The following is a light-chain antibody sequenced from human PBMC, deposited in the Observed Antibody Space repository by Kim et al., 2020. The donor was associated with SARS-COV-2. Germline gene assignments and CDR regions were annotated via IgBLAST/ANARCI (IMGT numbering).Light chain of an antibody. CDR3: CSYAGSYTHVV. Sequence: QSALTQPRSVSGSPGQSVTISCTGTSSDVGGYNYISWYEHHPGKAPKLMIYDVNKRPSGVPDRFSGSKSGNTASLTISGLQAEDEANYYCCSYAGSYTHVVFGGGTQLTV. V-gene: IGLV2-11*01. CDR1: SSDVGGYNY. CDR2: DVN. J-gene: IGLJ2*01.